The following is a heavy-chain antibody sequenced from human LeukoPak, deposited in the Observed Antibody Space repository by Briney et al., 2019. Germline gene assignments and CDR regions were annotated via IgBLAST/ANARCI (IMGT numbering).Heavy chain of an antibody. CDR1: GYIFPDYY. CDR3: ARDGGYCSSGTICYSRAEYCYYGLDV. D-gene: IGHD2-2*01. CDR2: INPSSGGT. Sequence: EASVKVSCKGSGYIFPDYYIYWVRQAPGQGLEWMGRINPSSGGTNYAQKFQGRVTMTRDTSISTVYMELSRLRSDDTAVYYCARDGGYCSSGTICYSRAEYCYYGLDVWGQGTTVTVSS. V-gene: IGHV1-2*06. J-gene: IGHJ6*02.